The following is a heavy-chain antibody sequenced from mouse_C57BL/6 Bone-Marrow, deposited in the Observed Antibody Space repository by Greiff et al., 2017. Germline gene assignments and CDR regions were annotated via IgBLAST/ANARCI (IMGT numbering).Heavy chain of an antibody. J-gene: IGHJ4*01. Sequence: EVQLKESGPVLVKPGASVKMSCKASGYTFTDYYMTWVKQSHGKSLEWIGVINPYNGGTSYNQKFKGKATLTVDKSSSTAYMELNSLTSEDSAVYYCARLMDYWGQGTSVTVSS. CDR2: INPYNGGT. V-gene: IGHV1-19*01. CDR1: GYTFTDYY. CDR3: ARLMDY.